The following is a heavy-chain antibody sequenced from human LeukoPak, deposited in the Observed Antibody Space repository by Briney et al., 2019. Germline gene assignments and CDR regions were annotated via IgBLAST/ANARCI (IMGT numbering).Heavy chain of an antibody. J-gene: IGHJ6*02. V-gene: IGHV3-21*01. D-gene: IGHD2-15*01. Sequence: PGGSLRLSCAASGFTFSSYSMSWVRQAPGKGLEWVSSISSSSSYIYYADSVKGRFTISRDNAKNSLYLQMNSLRAEDTAEYYCASPGYCSGGSCFPYYYYGMDVWGQGTTVTVSS. CDR2: ISSSSSYI. CDR1: GFTFSSYS. CDR3: ASPGYCSGGSCFPYYYYGMDV.